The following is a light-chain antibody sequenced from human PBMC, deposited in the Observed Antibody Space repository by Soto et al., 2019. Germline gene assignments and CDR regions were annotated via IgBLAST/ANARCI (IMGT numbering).Light chain of an antibody. CDR2: AAS. J-gene: IGKJ1*01. Sequence: DIQMTQSPSSLSASVGDRVTITCRASQSISIFLHWYQQKPGKAPKLLIYAASSLQSGVPSRFSGSGSGTDFTLTISSLQPEDFATDYCHQTDRIPETFGQGTKVEIK. CDR1: QSISIF. V-gene: IGKV1-39*01. CDR3: HQTDRIPET.